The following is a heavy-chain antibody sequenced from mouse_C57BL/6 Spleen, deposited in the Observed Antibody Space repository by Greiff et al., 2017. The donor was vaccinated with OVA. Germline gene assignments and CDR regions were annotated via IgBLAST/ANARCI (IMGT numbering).Heavy chain of an antibody. Sequence: EVKLLESGPGLVKPSQSLSLTCSVTGYSITSGYYWNWIRQFPGNKLEWMGYISYDGSNNYNPSLKNRISITRDTSKNQFFLKLNSVTTEDTATYYCARKEDYGENFDYWGQGTTLTVSS. J-gene: IGHJ2*01. CDR3: ARKEDYGENFDY. D-gene: IGHD1-1*01. CDR1: GYSITSGYY. CDR2: ISYDGSN. V-gene: IGHV3-6*01.